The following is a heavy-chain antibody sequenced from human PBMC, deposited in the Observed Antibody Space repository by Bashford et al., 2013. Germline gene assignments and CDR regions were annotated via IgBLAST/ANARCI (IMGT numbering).Heavy chain of an antibody. J-gene: IGHJ6*02. D-gene: IGHD1-14*01. Sequence: VRQAPGKGLEWVANIKQDGSEKYYVDSVKGRFTISKDNAKNSLYLQMTSLRADDTAVYYCARIHGIPSWGQGATVTVSS. CDR3: ARIHGIPS. CDR2: IKQDGSEK. V-gene: IGHV3-7*03.